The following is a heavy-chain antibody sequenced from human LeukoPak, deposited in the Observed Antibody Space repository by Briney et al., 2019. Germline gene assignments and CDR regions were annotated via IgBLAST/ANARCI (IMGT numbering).Heavy chain of an antibody. D-gene: IGHD3-22*01. CDR2: ISGSGGST. V-gene: IGHV3-23*01. Sequence: PSETLSLTCTVSGGSISSYYWSWIRQPPGKGLEWVSAISGSGGSTYYADSVKGRFTISRDNSKNTLYLQMNSLRAEDTAVYYCAKNFGGRNYYDTAADYWGQGTLVTVSS. J-gene: IGHJ4*02. CDR3: AKNFGGRNYYDTAADY. CDR1: GGSISSYY.